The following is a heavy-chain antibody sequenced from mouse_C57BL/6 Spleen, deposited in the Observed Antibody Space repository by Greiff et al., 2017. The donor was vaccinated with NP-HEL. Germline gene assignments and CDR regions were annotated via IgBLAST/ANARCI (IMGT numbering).Heavy chain of an antibody. CDR3: AREGYGSSPWFAY. J-gene: IGHJ3*01. D-gene: IGHD1-1*01. V-gene: IGHV3-6*01. CDR1: GYSITSGYY. Sequence: ESGPGLVKPSQSLSLTCSVTGYSITSGYYWNWIRQFPGNKLEWMGYISYDGSNNYNPSLKNRISITRDTSKNQFFLKLNSVTTEDTATYYCAREGYGSSPWFAYWGQGTLVTVSA. CDR2: ISYDGSN.